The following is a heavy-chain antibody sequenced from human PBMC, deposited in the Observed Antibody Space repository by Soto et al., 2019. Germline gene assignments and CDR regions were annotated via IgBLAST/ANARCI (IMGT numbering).Heavy chain of an antibody. J-gene: IGHJ5*02. Sequence: PSQTLSLTCTVSGGSISCYYWSWIRQPPGKGLEWIGYIYYSGSTNYNPSLKSRVTISVDTSKNQFSLKLSSVTAADTAVYYCARVSGVAADGIRWFDPWGQGTLVTVSS. CDR3: ARVSGVAADGIRWFDP. CDR1: GGSISCYY. V-gene: IGHV4-59*01. CDR2: IYYSGST. D-gene: IGHD6-13*01.